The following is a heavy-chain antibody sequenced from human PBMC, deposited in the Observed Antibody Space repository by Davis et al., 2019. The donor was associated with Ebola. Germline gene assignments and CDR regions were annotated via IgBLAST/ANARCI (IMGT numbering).Heavy chain of an antibody. V-gene: IGHV3-53*01. CDR3: ARDVITGSYHVGLGY. J-gene: IGHJ4*02. CDR2: IYSGGLT. D-gene: IGHD1-26*01. Sequence: ETLSLTCAVYGGSFSGYYWSWIRQAPGKGLEWVSVIYSGGLTYYADSVKGRFTISRDAFKNTAYLQMNSLRAEDTAIYFCARDVITGSYHVGLGYWGQGALVTVPS. CDR1: GGSFSGYY.